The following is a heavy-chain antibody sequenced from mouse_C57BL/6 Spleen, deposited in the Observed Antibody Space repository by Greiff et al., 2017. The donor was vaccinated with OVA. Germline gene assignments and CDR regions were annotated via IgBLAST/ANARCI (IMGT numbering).Heavy chain of an antibody. CDR2: ISSGGDYI. Sequence: EVQLVESGAGLVKPGGSLKLSCAASGFTFSSYAMSWVRQTPEKRLEWVAYISSGGDYIYYADTVKGRFTISRDNARNTLYLQMSSLKSEDTAMYYCTRDSNGSSYGAMDYWGQGTSVTVSS. CDR1: GFTFSSYA. J-gene: IGHJ4*01. V-gene: IGHV5-9-1*02. CDR3: TRDSNGSSYGAMDY. D-gene: IGHD1-1*01.